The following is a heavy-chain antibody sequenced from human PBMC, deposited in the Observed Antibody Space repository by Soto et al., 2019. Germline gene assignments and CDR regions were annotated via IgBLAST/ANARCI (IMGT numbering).Heavy chain of an antibody. V-gene: IGHV1-3*01. CDR1: GYTFTSYA. CDR3: ARVPIVVVPAAKPPYYYGMDV. J-gene: IGHJ6*02. CDR2: INAGNGNT. D-gene: IGHD2-2*01. Sequence: GASVKVSCKASGYTFTSYAMHWVRQAPGQRLEWMGRINAGNGNTKYSQKFQGRVTITRDTSASTAYMELSSLRSEDTAVYYCARVPIVVVPAAKPPYYYGMDVWGQGTTVTVSS.